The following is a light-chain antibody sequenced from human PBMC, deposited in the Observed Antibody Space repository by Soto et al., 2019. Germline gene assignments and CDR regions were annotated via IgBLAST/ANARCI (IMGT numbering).Light chain of an antibody. J-gene: IGLJ1*01. CDR2: NDN. CDR3: AAWDDSLNADV. V-gene: IGLV1-44*01. CDR1: SFNVGSNT. Sequence: QSVLTQSPSASETPGQRVTISCSGSSFNVGSNTVDWYQAVPGTAPKLLIHNDNQRPSGVPDRFSGSKSGTSASLAISGLQSEDEADYYCAAWDDSLNADVFGTATKLTVL.